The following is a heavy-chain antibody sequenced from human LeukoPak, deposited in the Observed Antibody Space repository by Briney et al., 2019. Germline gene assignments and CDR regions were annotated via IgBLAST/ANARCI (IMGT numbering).Heavy chain of an antibody. CDR2: IGTGSSST. Sequence: GGSLRLSCAASGFTFSNYAMSWVRQAPGKGLEWVSAIGTGSSSTYYADSVKGRFTISRDNSKNTVYLQMTNLRAEDTALHYCAKRTYCGSDCYFDFWGQGTLVTVSS. J-gene: IGHJ4*02. CDR3: AKRTYCGSDCYFDF. CDR1: GFTFSNYA. D-gene: IGHD2-21*02. V-gene: IGHV3-23*01.